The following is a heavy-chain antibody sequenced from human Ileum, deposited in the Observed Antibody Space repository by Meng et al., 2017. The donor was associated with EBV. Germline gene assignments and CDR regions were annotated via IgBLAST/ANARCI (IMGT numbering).Heavy chain of an antibody. CDR2: NYRGGIN. Sequence: QVQLQESGPGLLKPSGTLSLTCAVSGGSISSYYWWRWRQQPPGKGLGLIGDNYRGGINNYHPPISRLIIIVVAESKNYFSLRRTSAAADDTVFYYGGNFLLLGFAVYYGYWGQGTLVTVSS. V-gene: IGHV4-4*02. CDR3: GNFLLLGFAVYYGY. CDR1: GGSISSYYW. J-gene: IGHJ4*02. D-gene: IGHD3-3*01.